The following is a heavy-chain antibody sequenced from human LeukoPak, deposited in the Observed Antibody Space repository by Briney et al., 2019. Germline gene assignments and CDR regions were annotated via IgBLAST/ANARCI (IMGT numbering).Heavy chain of an antibody. CDR2: IYYSGST. J-gene: IGHJ4*02. CDR1: GGSISSTNYY. Sequence: SETLSLTCTVSGGSISSTNYYWGWIRQPPGKGLEWIGSIYYSGSTYYNPSLKSRVTISVDTSKNQFSLKLSSVTAADTAVYYCAGGSYDILAGYYPKTFDYWGQGTLVTVSS. V-gene: IGHV4-39*07. D-gene: IGHD3-9*01. CDR3: AGGSYDILAGYYPKTFDY.